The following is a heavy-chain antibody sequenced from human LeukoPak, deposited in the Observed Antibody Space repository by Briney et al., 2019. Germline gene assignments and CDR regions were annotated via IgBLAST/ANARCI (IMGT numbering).Heavy chain of an antibody. CDR2: IYYSGST. CDR3: ARGRDYYDSSGYYYEGTIVDY. Sequence: SETLSLTCTVSGGSISSYYWSWIRQPPGKGLEWIGYIYYSGSTNYNPSLTSRVTISVDTSKNQFSLKLSSVTAADTAVYYCARGRDYYDSSGYYYEGTIVDYWGQGTLVTVPS. V-gene: IGHV4-59*01. J-gene: IGHJ4*02. D-gene: IGHD3-22*01. CDR1: GGSISSYY.